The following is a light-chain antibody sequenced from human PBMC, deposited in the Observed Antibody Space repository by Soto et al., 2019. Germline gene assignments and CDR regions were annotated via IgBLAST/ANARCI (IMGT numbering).Light chain of an antibody. CDR2: NAS. CDR3: QHSGRSPET. V-gene: IGKV3-20*01. Sequence: EIVLTQSPGTLSLSPGERATLSCRASQSVSSTSLTWYLQKPGQAPRLLLYNASTWATGIPDTFSGSGSGRDFTLSISRLDPEDFAVYSCQHSGRSPETFGQGTKVEIK. J-gene: IGKJ1*01. CDR1: QSVSSTS.